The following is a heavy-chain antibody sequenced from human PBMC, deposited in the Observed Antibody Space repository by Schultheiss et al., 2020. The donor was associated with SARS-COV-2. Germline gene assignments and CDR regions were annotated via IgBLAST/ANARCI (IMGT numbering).Heavy chain of an antibody. CDR3: AGIVGANTDAFDI. J-gene: IGHJ3*02. D-gene: IGHD1-26*01. CDR2: INPNSGGT. CDR1: GYTFTSYA. V-gene: IGHV1-2*02. Sequence: ASVKVSCKASGYTFTSYAMHWVRQAPGQRLEWMGWINPNSGGTNYAQKFQGRVTMTRDTSISTAYMELSRLRSDDTAVYYCAGIVGANTDAFDIWGQGTMVTVSS.